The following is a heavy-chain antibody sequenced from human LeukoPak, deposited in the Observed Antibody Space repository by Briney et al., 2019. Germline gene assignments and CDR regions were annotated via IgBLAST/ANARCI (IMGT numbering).Heavy chain of an antibody. J-gene: IGHJ4*02. CDR1: GYTFSDYG. V-gene: IGHV3-21*01. D-gene: IGHD1-26*01. CDR2: ISSRTGLI. Sequence: KSGGSLRLPCAASGYTFSDYGMNWVRQAPGQGLEWVSSISSRTGLIFFADSVKGRFTISRDDAKNSLYLQMSSLRAGDTAVYFCARGIVGTTDTTFDYWGQGILVTVSS. CDR3: ARGIVGTTDTTFDY.